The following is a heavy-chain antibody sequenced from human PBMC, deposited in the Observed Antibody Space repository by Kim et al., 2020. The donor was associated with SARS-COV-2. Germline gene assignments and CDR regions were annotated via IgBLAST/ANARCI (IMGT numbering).Heavy chain of an antibody. CDR1: GFTFSSYG. CDR3: ARDRHITMVRGVITDYYYSGMDV. D-gene: IGHD3-10*01. V-gene: IGHV3-33*01. Sequence: GGSLRLSCAASGFTFSSYGMHWVRQAPGKGLEWVAVIWYDGSNKYYADSVKGRFTISRDNSKNTLYLQMNSLRAEDTAVYYCARDRHITMVRGVITDYYYSGMDVWGQGTTVTVSS. CDR2: IWYDGSNK. J-gene: IGHJ6*02.